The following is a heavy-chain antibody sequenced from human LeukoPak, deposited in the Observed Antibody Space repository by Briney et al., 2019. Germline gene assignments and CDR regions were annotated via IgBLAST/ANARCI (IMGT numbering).Heavy chain of an antibody. Sequence: NPSETLSLTCAVSGGSISSSNWWSWVRQPPGKGLEWIGEIYHSGSTNYNPSLKSRVTISVDKSKNQFSLKLSSVTAADTAVYYCARDSKRGFYDSSGYNDYWGQGTLVTVSS. D-gene: IGHD3-22*01. CDR2: IYHSGST. J-gene: IGHJ4*02. CDR1: GGSISSSNW. CDR3: ARDSKRGFYDSSGYNDY. V-gene: IGHV4-4*02.